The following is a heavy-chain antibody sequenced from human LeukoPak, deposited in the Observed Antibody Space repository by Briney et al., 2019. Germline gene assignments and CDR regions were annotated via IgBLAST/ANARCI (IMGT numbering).Heavy chain of an antibody. Sequence: SETLSLTCTVSGGSISRSSYYWGWIRQSPGKGLEWIGSIYYSDSGTMYYNPSLKSRVTMSADTSKNQFSLRVSSVTAADTAVYYCARRPPALGAFDIWGQGTMVTVSS. V-gene: IGHV4-39*01. J-gene: IGHJ3*02. CDR3: ARRPPALGAFDI. CDR1: GGSISRSSYY. CDR2: IYYSDSGTM.